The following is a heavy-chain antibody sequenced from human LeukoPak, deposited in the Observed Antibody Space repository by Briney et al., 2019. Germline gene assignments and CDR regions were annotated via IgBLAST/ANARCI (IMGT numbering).Heavy chain of an antibody. D-gene: IGHD2-2*01. V-gene: IGHV1-18*04. CDR2: ISAYNGNT. CDR1: GYTFTSYG. CDR3: ARDIVVVPAAKTPWVPGC. J-gene: IGHJ4*02. Sequence: ASVKVSCKASGYTFTSYGISWVRQAPGQGLEWMGWISAYNGNTNYAQKLQGRVTMTTDTSTSTAYMELRSLRSDDTAVYYCARDIVVVPAAKTPWVPGCWGQGTLVTVSS.